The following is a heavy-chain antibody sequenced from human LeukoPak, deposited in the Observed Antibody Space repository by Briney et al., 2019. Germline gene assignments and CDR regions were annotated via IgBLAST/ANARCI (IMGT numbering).Heavy chain of an antibody. CDR3: AKDWFEANYYDSSGPLYDP. J-gene: IGHJ5*02. CDR2: INAGNGNT. D-gene: IGHD3-22*01. V-gene: IGHV1-3*01. Sequence: ASVKVSCKASGYTFTSYAMHWVRQAPGQRLEWMGWINAGNGNTKYSQKFQGRVTITRDTSASTAYMDLSSLRSEDTAVYYCAKDWFEANYYDSSGPLYDPWGQGTLVTVSS. CDR1: GYTFTSYA.